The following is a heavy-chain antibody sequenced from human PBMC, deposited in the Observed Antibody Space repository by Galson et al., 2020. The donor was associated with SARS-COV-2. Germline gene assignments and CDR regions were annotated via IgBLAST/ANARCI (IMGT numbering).Heavy chain of an antibody. V-gene: IGHV3-23*01. CDR3: AKDSYGSGSYFSLASDY. J-gene: IGHJ4*02. D-gene: IGHD3-10*01. CDR1: GFTFINYA. Sequence: GGSLRLSCAASGFTFINYAMNWVRQAPGKGLEWVSAIHGNGRSTYYTDSVKGRFTISRDNSKNTLYLQMNSLRAEDTALYYCAKDSYGSGSYFSLASDYWGQGTLVTVSS. CDR2: IHGNGRST.